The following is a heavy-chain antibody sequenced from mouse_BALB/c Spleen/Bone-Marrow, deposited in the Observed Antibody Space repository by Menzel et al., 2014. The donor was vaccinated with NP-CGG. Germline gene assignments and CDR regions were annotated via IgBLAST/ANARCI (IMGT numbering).Heavy chain of an antibody. CDR1: GYAFSSYW. J-gene: IGHJ2*01. V-gene: IGHV1-80*01. D-gene: IGHD1-1*01. CDR3: ARMGDYSYYFDY. CDR2: IYPGDGDT. Sequence: QVQLQQSGAELVRPGSSVKISCKASGYAFSSYWMNWVKQRPGQGLEWIGQIYPGDGDTNYNGKFKGKATLTADKSSSTAYIQLSSLTSEDSAVYFCARMGDYSYYFDYWGQGTTPTVSS.